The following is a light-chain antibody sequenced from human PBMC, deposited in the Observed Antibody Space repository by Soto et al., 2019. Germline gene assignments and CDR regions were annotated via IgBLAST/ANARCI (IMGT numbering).Light chain of an antibody. CDR3: QQLNSYPPWT. Sequence: DIKLTQSPSFLSASVGDRVTITCRASQGISSYLAWYQQKPGKAPKLLIYAASTLQSWVPSRFSGSGSGTEFTLTISSLQPEDFAAYYCQQLNSYPPWTFGQGTKVEIK. CDR2: AAS. CDR1: QGISSY. V-gene: IGKV1-9*01. J-gene: IGKJ1*01.